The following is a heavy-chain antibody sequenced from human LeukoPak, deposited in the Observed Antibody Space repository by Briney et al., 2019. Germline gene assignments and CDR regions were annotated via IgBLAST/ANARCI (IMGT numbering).Heavy chain of an antibody. CDR3: AGPGEVAGDAFDI. CDR2: IYYSGST. J-gene: IGHJ3*02. CDR1: GGSISSYY. Sequence: SETLSLTCTVSGGSISSYYWSWIRQPPGKGLEWIGYIYYSGSTNYNPSLKSRVTISVDTSKNQFSLKLSSVTAADTAVYYCAGPGEVAGDAFDIWGQGTMVTVSS. V-gene: IGHV4-59*08. D-gene: IGHD6-19*01.